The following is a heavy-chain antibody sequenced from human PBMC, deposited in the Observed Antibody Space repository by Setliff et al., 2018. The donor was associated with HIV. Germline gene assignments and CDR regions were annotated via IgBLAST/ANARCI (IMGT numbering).Heavy chain of an antibody. D-gene: IGHD6-19*01. CDR1: GFPFSHYA. J-gene: IGHJ6*03. CDR2: ISAGSTYI. Sequence: PGGSLRLSCAASGFPFSHYAMNWVRQAPGEGLVWVASISAGSTYIHHADSLKGRFSISRDNTKYILYLEMNSLRPGDTAVYYCARAPDGSGWAQAGQYYMDVWGKGTTVTVSS. CDR3: ARAPDGSGWAQAGQYYMDV. V-gene: IGHV3-21*01.